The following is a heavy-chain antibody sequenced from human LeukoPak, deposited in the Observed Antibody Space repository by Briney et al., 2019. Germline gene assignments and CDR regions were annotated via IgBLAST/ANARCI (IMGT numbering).Heavy chain of an antibody. CDR3: ARGVVRLDF. CDR2: IGSGTGAI. Sequence: PGGSLRLSCAASGFSFSSYSMNWVRQAPGKGLEWVAYIGSGTGAIYYADSVKGRFTISRDNAKNSLCLQMNSLRDDDTAVYYCARGVVRLDFWGQGTLVTV. D-gene: IGHD2-21*01. CDR1: GFSFSSYS. J-gene: IGHJ4*02. V-gene: IGHV3-48*02.